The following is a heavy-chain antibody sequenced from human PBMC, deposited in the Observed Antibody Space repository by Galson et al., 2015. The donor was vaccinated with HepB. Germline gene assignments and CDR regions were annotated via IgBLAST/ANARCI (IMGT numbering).Heavy chain of an antibody. CDR3: AKDLRTAYCGGDCSEGMDV. V-gene: IGHV3-53*01. Sequence: SLRLSCAASGFTVSSNYMSWVRQAPGKGLEWVSVIYSGGSTYYADSVKGRFTISRDNSKNTLYLQMNSLRAEDTAVYYCAKDLRTAYCGGDCSEGMDVWGQGTTVTVSS. J-gene: IGHJ6*02. CDR2: IYSGGST. D-gene: IGHD2-21*02. CDR1: GFTVSSNY.